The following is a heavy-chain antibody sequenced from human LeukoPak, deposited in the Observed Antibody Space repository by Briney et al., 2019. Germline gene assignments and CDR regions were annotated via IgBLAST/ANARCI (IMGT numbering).Heavy chain of an antibody. V-gene: IGHV1-69*05. CDR1: GGTFSSYA. CDR3: ARLSGGGEEEQGLKIDY. J-gene: IGHJ4*02. Sequence: GASVKVSCTASGGTFSSYAISWVRQAPGQGLEWMGGIIPIFGTANYAQTFQGRVTITTDESTSTAYMELSSLRSEDTAVYYCARLSGGGEEEQGLKIDYWGQGTLVTVSS. D-gene: IGHD3-16*01. CDR2: IIPIFGTA.